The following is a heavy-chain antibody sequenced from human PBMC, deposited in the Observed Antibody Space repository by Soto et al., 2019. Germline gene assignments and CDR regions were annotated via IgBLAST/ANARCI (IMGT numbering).Heavy chain of an antibody. V-gene: IGHV3-30*18. CDR2: ISHSGTSK. D-gene: IGHD6-19*01. CDR3: AKDWGSSGWFHWFNP. Sequence: QVQLVESGGGVVQPGESLKVACAASGFTVATTGMHWVRQAPGKGLEWVAMISHSGTSKVYIDSVQGRFTISRDNAKNNLYLQMSSLRPEDTAIYYCAKDWGSSGWFHWFNPWGQGVLVTVSS. J-gene: IGHJ5*02. CDR1: GFTVATTG.